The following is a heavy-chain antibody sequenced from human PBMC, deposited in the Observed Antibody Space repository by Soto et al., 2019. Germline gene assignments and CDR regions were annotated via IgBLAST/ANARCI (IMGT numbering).Heavy chain of an antibody. CDR1: GGYSSNGRYY. D-gene: IGHD4-4*01. J-gene: IGHJ5*02. V-gene: IGHV4-31*03. Sequence: LSLPFPVAGGYSSNGRYYLSWIRQHPGKGLEWIGYIYYSGSTYYNPSLKSRVTISVDTSKNQFSLKLSSVTAADTAVYYCASGYSNYVNWFDPWGQGTLVTVSS. CDR2: IYYSGST. CDR3: ASGYSNYVNWFDP.